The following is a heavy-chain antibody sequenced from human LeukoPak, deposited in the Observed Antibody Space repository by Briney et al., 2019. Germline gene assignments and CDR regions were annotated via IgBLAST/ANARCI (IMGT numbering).Heavy chain of an antibody. CDR3: ASYGSGSYYRKHNWFDP. D-gene: IGHD3-10*01. Sequence: GGSLRLSCAASGLTLSSYGMNWVRQAPGKGLEWVSYISSSGSTIYYADSVKGRFTISRDNAKNSLYLQMNSLRAEDTAVYYCASYGSGSYYRKHNWFDPWGQGTLVTVSS. J-gene: IGHJ5*02. CDR1: GLTLSSYG. CDR2: ISSSGSTI. V-gene: IGHV3-48*03.